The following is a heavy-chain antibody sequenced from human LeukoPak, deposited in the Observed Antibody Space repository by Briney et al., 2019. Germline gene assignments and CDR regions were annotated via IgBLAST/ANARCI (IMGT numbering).Heavy chain of an antibody. J-gene: IGHJ4*02. Sequence: PGGSLRLSCAASGFTFSSYAMSWVRQAPGKGLEWVSAISGSGGSTYYADSVKGRFTISRDNSKNTLSLQMNSLRAEDTAVYYCAKDGDYYDSDAYSSFFDYWGQGTLVTVSS. D-gene: IGHD3-22*01. CDR2: ISGSGGST. CDR3: AKDGDYYDSDAYSSFFDY. CDR1: GFTFSSYA. V-gene: IGHV3-23*01.